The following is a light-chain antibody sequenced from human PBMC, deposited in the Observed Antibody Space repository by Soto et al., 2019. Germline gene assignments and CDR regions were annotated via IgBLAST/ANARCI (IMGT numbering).Light chain of an antibody. Sequence: QSVLTQPASVSGSPGQSNTISCTGTSSDVGSYNLVSWYQQHPGKAPKLMIYEGSKRPSGVSNRFSGSKSGNTASLTISGLQAEDEADYYCCSYAGSSTYVFGTGTKVTVL. V-gene: IGLV2-23*01. CDR3: CSYAGSSTYV. CDR2: EGS. J-gene: IGLJ1*01. CDR1: SSDVGSYNL.